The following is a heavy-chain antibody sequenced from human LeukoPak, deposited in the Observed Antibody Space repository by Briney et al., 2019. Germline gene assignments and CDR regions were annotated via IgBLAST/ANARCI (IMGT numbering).Heavy chain of an antibody. J-gene: IGHJ4*02. D-gene: IGHD3-22*01. Sequence: ASVKVSCKASGYSFTTYGITWVRQAPGQGLEWMGWINTYNGNTNYAQKLQDRVTMTTDTSTSTAYMELRSLRSDDTAVYYCAILTYYYDSSAYVPTDHWGQGTLVTVSS. CDR1: GYSFTTYG. CDR2: INTYNGNT. CDR3: AILTYYYDSSAYVPTDH. V-gene: IGHV1-18*01.